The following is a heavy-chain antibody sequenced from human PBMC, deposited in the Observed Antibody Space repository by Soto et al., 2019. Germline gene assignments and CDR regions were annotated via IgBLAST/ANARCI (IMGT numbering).Heavy chain of an antibody. V-gene: IGHV3-49*03. D-gene: IGHD3-16*02. Sequence: EVQLVESGGGLVQPGRSLRLSCTASGFTFGDYAMSWFRQAPGKGLEWVGFIRSKAYGGTTEYAASVKGRFTISRDDSKSIAYLQMNSLKTEDTAVYYCTRDLSRYDYIWGTYRGVDYWGQGTLVTVSS. CDR2: IRSKAYGGTT. CDR1: GFTFGDYA. J-gene: IGHJ4*02. CDR3: TRDLSRYDYIWGTYRGVDY.